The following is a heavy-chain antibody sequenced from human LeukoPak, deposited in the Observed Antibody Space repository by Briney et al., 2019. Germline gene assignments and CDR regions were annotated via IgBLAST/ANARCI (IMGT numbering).Heavy chain of an antibody. D-gene: IGHD3-10*01. CDR3: ARDGSGSYWADNWFDP. Sequence: ASVKVSCKTSGYTFINFYIHWVRQAPGQGPEWVGMINPSGGSTTYAQKFQGRVTMTRDKSTTTVYMELSSLRSEDMAVYYCARDGSGSYWADNWFDPWGQGTLVTVSS. CDR1: GYTFINFY. V-gene: IGHV1-46*01. J-gene: IGHJ5*02. CDR2: INPSGGST.